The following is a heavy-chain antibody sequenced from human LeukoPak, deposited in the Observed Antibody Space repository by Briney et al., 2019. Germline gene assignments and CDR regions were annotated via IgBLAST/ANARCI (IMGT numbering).Heavy chain of an antibody. V-gene: IGHV4-34*01. J-gene: IGHJ4*02. CDR3: ARGYGSGWRGVVDY. CDR1: GGSFSGYY. CDR2: INHSGST. D-gene: IGHD6-19*01. Sequence: SETLSLTCAVYGGSFSGYYWSWIRQPPGKGLEWIGEINHSGSTNYNPSLKSRVTISVDTSKNQFSLNLSSVTAADTAVYYCARGYGSGWRGVVDYWGQGTLVTVSS.